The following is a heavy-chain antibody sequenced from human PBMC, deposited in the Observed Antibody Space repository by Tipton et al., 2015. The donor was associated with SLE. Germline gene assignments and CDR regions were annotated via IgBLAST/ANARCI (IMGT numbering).Heavy chain of an antibody. CDR3: ARALSTYHYGSGMDYYMDV. CDR1: GGSISSYY. CDR2: IYYNGRT. V-gene: IGHV4-59*01. Sequence: TLSLTCTVSGGSISSYYWRWIRQPPGKGLEWIGYIYYNGRTRYDPSLKSRVTISLDTPKKQFSLRLSSVTAADTAIYYCARALSTYHYGSGMDYYMDVWGKGTAVTVS. J-gene: IGHJ6*03. D-gene: IGHD3-10*01.